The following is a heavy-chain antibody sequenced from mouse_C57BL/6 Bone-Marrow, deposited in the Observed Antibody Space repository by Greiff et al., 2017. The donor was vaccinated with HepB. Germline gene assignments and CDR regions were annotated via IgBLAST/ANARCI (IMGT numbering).Heavy chain of an antibody. J-gene: IGHJ1*03. CDR3: ARWGGYAVVAPYWYFDV. CDR1: GYTFTSYW. Sequence: VQLKQPGAELVKPGASVKMSCKASGYTFTSYWITWVKQRPGQGLEWIGDIYPGSGSTNYNEKFKSKATLTVDTSSSTAYMQLSSLTSEDSAVYYCARWGGYAVVAPYWYFDVWGTGTTVTVSS. CDR2: IYPGSGST. V-gene: IGHV1-55*01. D-gene: IGHD1-1*01.